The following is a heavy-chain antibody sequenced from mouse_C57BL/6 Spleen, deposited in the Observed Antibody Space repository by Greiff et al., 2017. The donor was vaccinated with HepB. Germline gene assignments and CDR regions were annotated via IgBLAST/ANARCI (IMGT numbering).Heavy chain of an antibody. V-gene: IGHV3-6*01. CDR2: ISYDGSN. D-gene: IGHD1-1*01. CDR1: GYSITSGYY. Sequence: EVKLQESGPGLVKPSQSLSLTCSVTGYSITSGYYWNWIRQFPGNKLEWMGYISYDGSNNYNPSLKNRISITRDTSKNQFFLKLNSVTTEDTATYYCARGTYYSYWYFDVWGTGTTVTVSS. J-gene: IGHJ1*03. CDR3: ARGTYYSYWYFDV.